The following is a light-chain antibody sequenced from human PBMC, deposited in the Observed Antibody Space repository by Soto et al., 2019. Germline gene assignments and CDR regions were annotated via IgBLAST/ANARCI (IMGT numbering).Light chain of an antibody. CDR3: SSYTSRSTLV. CDR2: EVV. CDR1: SSDIGGYDF. V-gene: IGLV2-14*01. J-gene: IGLJ2*01. Sequence: QSVLTQPASVSGSPGQSITISCTGTSSDIGGYDFVSWYQQHPGKVPRLMIYEVVNRPSGVSDRFSAFKSGNTASLSISGLQAEDEADYYCSSYTSRSTLVFGGGTKVTVL.